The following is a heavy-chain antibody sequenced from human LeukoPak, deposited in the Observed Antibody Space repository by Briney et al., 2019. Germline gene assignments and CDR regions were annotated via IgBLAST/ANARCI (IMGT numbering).Heavy chain of an antibody. Sequence: GGSLRLSCAASGFTFDDYDLNWVRQAPGKGLEWVSGVSWNGRNTAYAESLKGRFTISRDNAKNSLYLQMNSLRAEDTAFYYCARVQQYDKFDYWGQGTLVTVSS. CDR1: GFTFDDYD. J-gene: IGHJ4*02. CDR2: VSWNGRNT. D-gene: IGHD3-22*01. CDR3: ARVQQYDKFDY. V-gene: IGHV3-20*04.